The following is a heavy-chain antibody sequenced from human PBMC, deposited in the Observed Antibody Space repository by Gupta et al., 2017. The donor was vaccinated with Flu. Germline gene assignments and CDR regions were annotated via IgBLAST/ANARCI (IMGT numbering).Heavy chain of an antibody. CDR1: GYTFTHYF. CDR2: TAPKHSDK. D-gene: IGHD1-20*01. Sequence: QLRLVQSGAEVKSPGASVKVACTGFGYTFTHYFIHWVRPAPAQGLGWMGGTAPKHSDKKFAQKFQGRVTLTMDTSSSTAYMELSSHRSDDTAVYYCARDLAYNWTPYYMDVWGKGTTVTVSS. CDR3: ARDLAYNWTPYYMDV. V-gene: IGHV1-2*02. J-gene: IGHJ6*03.